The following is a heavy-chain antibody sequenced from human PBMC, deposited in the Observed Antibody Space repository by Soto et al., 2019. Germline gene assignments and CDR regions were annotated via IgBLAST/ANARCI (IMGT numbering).Heavy chain of an antibody. J-gene: IGHJ5*02. CDR3: ARDWGTYSNGLGLAGFDP. V-gene: IGHV1-18*01. Sequence: QVQLVQSGAEVKKPGASVKVSCKASGYTFTSYGISWVRQAPGQGLEWMGWISAYNGNTNDAQKLQGRATMTTDTSTSTAYMELRSLRSDDTAVYYCARDWGTYSNGLGLAGFDPWGQGTLVTVSS. D-gene: IGHD4-4*01. CDR1: GYTFTSYG. CDR2: ISAYNGNT.